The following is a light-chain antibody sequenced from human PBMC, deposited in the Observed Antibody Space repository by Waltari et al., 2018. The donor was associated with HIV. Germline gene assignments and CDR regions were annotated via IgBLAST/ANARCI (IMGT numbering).Light chain of an antibody. J-gene: IGLJ1*01. CDR1: ALSKHY. V-gene: IGLV3-25*03. CDR3: QSADISGTHLFV. CDR2: KDT. Sequence: SNDLTQSSSVSVSPGQTARNTCSGDALSKHYSYWYQHKPGQAPLLLIYKDTERPAEIPERFAGSSSGTTATLTITGVQPEDEADYYCQSADISGTHLFVFAAGTKVTVL.